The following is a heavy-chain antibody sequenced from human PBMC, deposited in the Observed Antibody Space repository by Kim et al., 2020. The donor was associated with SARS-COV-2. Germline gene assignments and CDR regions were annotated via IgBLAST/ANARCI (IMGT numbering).Heavy chain of an antibody. CDR3: ARGRYSYYYGLDV. J-gene: IGHJ6*02. D-gene: IGHD1-26*01. Sequence: YAPGFTGRFVFSLDTSVTTAYLQISSLKAEDTAVYYCARGRYSYYYGLDVWGQGTTVTVSS. V-gene: IGHV7-4-1*02.